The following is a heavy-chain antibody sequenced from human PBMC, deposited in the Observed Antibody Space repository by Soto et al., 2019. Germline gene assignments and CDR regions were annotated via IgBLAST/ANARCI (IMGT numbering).Heavy chain of an antibody. J-gene: IGHJ6*02. V-gene: IGHV2-5*02. CDR1: GFSLSTSGVG. Sequence: QITLKESGPTLVKPTQTLTLTCTFSGFSLSTSGVGVAWIRQPPGKALAWLALIYWDADKRYRPSLESRLTITKDTSKNRVVLTTTNMDSVDTATYYSAYLPLSGGSCDWFSFSGMDVWGQGTTVTVSS. D-gene: IGHD2-15*01. CDR2: IYWDADK. CDR3: AYLPLSGGSCDWFSFSGMDV.